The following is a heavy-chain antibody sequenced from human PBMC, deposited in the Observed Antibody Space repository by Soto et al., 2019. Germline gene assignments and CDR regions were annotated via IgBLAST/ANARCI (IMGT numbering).Heavy chain of an antibody. CDR1: GGTFSSYA. Sequence: GASVKFSCKASGGTFSSYAISWVRQAPGQGLEWMGGIIPIFGTANYAQKFQGRVTITADKSTSTAYMELSSLRSEDTAVYYCASVKYCTNGVCRYYYYYGMDVWGQGTTVTVSS. CDR2: IIPIFGTA. V-gene: IGHV1-69*06. J-gene: IGHJ6*02. D-gene: IGHD2-8*01. CDR3: ASVKYCTNGVCRYYYYYGMDV.